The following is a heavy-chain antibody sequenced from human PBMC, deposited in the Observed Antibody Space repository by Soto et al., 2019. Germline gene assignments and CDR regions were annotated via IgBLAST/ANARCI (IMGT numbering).Heavy chain of an antibody. CDR2: IKQDGSEK. J-gene: IGHJ4*02. Sequence: PGGSLRLSCAASGFTFSSYWMSWVRQAPGKGLEWVANIKQDGSEKYYVDSVKGRFTISRDNAKNSLYLQMNSLRAEDTAVYYCARGAYCGGDCYSPYYFDYWGQGTLVTVSS. CDR3: ARGAYCGGDCYSPYYFDY. V-gene: IGHV3-7*01. CDR1: GFTFSSYW. D-gene: IGHD2-21*02.